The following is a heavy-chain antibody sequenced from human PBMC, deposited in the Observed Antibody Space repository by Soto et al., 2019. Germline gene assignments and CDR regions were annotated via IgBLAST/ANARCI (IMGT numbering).Heavy chain of an antibody. J-gene: IGHJ3*02. CDR2: IYSGGST. CDR1: GFTVSSNY. CDR3: AKDIYGSGSYYSDAFDI. D-gene: IGHD3-10*01. V-gene: IGHV3-53*01. Sequence: GGSLRLSCAASGFTVSSNYMSWVRQAPGKGLEWVSVIYSGGSTYCADSVKGRFTISRDNSKNTLYLQMNSLRAEDTAVYYCAKDIYGSGSYYSDAFDIWGQGTMVTVSS.